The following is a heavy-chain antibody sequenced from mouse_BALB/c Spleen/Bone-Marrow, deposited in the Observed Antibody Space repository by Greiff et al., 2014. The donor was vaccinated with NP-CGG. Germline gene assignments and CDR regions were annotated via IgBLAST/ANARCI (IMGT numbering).Heavy chain of an antibody. Sequence: VQLVESGAELVRPGTSVKVSCKASGYAFTNYLIEWVKQRPGQGLEWIGVINPGSGGTNYNEKFKGKATLTADESSSTAYMQLSSLTSDDSAVYFCARWDYAMDYWGQGTSVTVSS. CDR3: ARWDYAMDY. CDR1: GYAFTNYL. CDR2: INPGSGGT. J-gene: IGHJ4*01. V-gene: IGHV1-54*01.